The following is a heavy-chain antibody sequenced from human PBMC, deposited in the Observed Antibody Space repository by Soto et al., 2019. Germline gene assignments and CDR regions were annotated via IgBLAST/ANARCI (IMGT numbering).Heavy chain of an antibody. CDR1: GDTLSFYT. V-gene: IGHV1-69*02. CDR2: VNPIVSMS. D-gene: IGHD3-10*01. CDR3: AASYGSGYRAFDY. J-gene: IGHJ4*02. Sequence: QVQLVQSGAEVRKPGSSVKVSCKASGDTLSFYTINWVRQAPGLGLEWMGRVNPIVSMSNYAQKFQGRVTITAYKSTNTAYMQLSSLRSEDTAIYYCAASYGSGYRAFDYWGQGALVTVSS.